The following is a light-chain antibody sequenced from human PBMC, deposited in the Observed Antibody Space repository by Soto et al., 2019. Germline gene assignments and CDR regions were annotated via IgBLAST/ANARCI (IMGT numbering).Light chain of an antibody. CDR3: QQYGTSPLT. Sequence: EVVLTQSPGTLSLSPGERATLSCRASQSVSGSDLAWYQQKPGQAPRLLIFDASSRATGIPDRFSGSGSGTDFTLTISRLEPEDFAVYVCQQYGTSPLTFGGGTKVEVK. J-gene: IGKJ4*01. CDR2: DAS. CDR1: QSVSGSD. V-gene: IGKV3-20*01.